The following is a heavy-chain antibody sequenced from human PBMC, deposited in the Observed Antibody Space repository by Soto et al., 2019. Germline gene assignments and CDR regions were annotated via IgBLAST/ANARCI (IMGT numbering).Heavy chain of an antibody. D-gene: IGHD6-19*01. Sequence: QVQPQESGPGLVKPSETLSLTCTVSGGSISSYYWSWIRQPAGKGLEWIGRIYTSGSTNYNPSLKSRVTMSVDTSKNQFSLKLSSVTAADTAVYYCARDRRSGWSNWFDPWGQGTLVTVSS. J-gene: IGHJ5*02. V-gene: IGHV4-4*07. CDR2: IYTSGST. CDR3: ARDRRSGWSNWFDP. CDR1: GGSISSYY.